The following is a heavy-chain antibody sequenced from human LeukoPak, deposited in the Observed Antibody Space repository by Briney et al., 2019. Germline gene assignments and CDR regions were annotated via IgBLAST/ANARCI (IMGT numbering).Heavy chain of an antibody. Sequence: GRSLRLSCAASGFTFSSYGMRWVRQAPGKGLEWVAVISYDGSNKYYADSVKGRFTISRDNSKNTLYLQMNSLRAEDTAVYYCAKSAQYYFDYWGQGTLVTVSS. V-gene: IGHV3-30*18. CDR3: AKSAQYYFDY. J-gene: IGHJ4*02. CDR1: GFTFSSYG. CDR2: ISYDGSNK.